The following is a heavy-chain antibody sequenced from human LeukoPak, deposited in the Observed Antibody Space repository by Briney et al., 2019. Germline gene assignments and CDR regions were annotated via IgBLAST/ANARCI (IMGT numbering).Heavy chain of an antibody. D-gene: IGHD2-21*02. CDR3: ARDRASFCGGDCYSGSYYYMDV. Sequence: PGGSLRLSCAASGFTFSSYWMSWVRQAPGKGLEWVANIKQDGSEKYYVDSVKGRFTISRDNAKNSLYLQMNSLRAEDTAVYYCARDRASFCGGDCYSGSYYYMDVWGKGTTVTVSS. J-gene: IGHJ6*03. CDR2: IKQDGSEK. V-gene: IGHV3-7*01. CDR1: GFTFSSYW.